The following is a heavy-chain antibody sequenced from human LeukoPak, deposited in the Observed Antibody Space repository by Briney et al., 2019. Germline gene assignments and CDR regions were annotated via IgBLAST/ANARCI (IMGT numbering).Heavy chain of an antibody. V-gene: IGHV4-59*08. J-gene: IGHJ3*02. CDR3: AKTYFFDGVGNSPYAFVI. D-gene: IGHD4-23*01. Sequence: PSETLSLTCTVSGGSLSNYFWSWIRQPPGKGLEWIGYIYYSGSTNYNPSLTGRVTISVDTSKNQFSLKLTSVTAADTAVYYCAKTYFFDGVGNSPYAFVIWGQGTMVAVSS. CDR1: GGSLSNYF. CDR2: IYYSGST.